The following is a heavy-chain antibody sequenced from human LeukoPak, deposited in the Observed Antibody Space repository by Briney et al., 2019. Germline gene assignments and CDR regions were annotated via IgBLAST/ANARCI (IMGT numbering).Heavy chain of an antibody. CDR1: GFTFSRFA. J-gene: IGHJ5*02. D-gene: IGHD1-14*01. Sequence: GGSLRLSCAASGFTFSRFAMSWVRQAPGKGLEWVSAISGSGGSTYYGDSVKGRFTISSDNSKNTLYVQMNRLRAEDTAVYYCARDATGIYWFDPWGQGTLVTVSS. V-gene: IGHV3-23*01. CDR3: ARDATGIYWFDP. CDR2: ISGSGGST.